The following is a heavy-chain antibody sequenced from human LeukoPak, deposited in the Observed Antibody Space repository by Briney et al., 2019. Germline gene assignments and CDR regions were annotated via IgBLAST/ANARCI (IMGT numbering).Heavy chain of an antibody. CDR3: ARAPWRRDFDC. D-gene: IGHD5-24*01. V-gene: IGHV1-2*02. Sequence: ASVKVSCKASGYTFTVYYMHWVRQAPGQGLEWMGWINPTSGGTNYAQKFQGRVTMTRDTSISTAYMELSRLRSDDTAVYYCARAPWRRDFDCWGQGTLVTVSS. J-gene: IGHJ4*02. CDR2: INPTSGGT. CDR1: GYTFTVYY.